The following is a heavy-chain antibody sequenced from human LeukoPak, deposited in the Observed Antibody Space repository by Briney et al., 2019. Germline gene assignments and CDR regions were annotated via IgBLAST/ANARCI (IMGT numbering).Heavy chain of an antibody. D-gene: IGHD1-26*01. J-gene: IGHJ4*02. V-gene: IGHV3-23*01. CDR2: ISGSGSST. Sequence: GGSLRLSCAASGFTFSSYGMSWVRQAPGKGLEWVSAISGSGSSTYYAASVKGRFTISRDNSKNTLYLQMNSLTAADTAVYYCAKDRSIGTYYTFDHWGQGTLVTVSS. CDR3: AKDRSIGTYYTFDH. CDR1: GFTFSSYG.